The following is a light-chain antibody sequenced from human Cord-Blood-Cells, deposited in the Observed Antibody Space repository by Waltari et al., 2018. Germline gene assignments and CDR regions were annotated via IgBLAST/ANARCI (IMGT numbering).Light chain of an antibody. CDR2: GAS. CDR3: QQYNNWPPGT. Sequence: EIVMTQSPATLSVSPGERATLSCRASPSVSSNLAWYQQKPGQAPRLLISGASTRATGIPARFSGSGSGTEFTLTISSLQSEDFAVYYCQQYNNWPPGTFGQGTKLEIK. V-gene: IGKV3D-15*01. J-gene: IGKJ2*01. CDR1: PSVSSN.